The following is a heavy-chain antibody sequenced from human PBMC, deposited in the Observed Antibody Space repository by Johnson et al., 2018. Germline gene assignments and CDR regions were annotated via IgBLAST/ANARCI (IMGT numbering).Heavy chain of an antibody. D-gene: IGHD6-6*01. CDR1: GYSFTTHW. J-gene: IGHJ3*02. Sequence: VQLVQSGAEVKKPGESLKISCKGSGYSFTTHWIGWVRQMPGKGPEYMGIIYPGDSDTRYSLPFQGQVTISADKAINTAYLQWSSLKASDTAIYYCARSITARPEDAFDIWGQGTRVTVSS. CDR3: ARSITARPEDAFDI. CDR2: IYPGDSDT. V-gene: IGHV5-51*03.